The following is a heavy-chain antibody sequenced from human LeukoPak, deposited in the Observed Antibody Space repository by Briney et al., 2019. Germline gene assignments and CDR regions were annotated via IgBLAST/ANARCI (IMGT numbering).Heavy chain of an antibody. V-gene: IGHV1-69*01. Sequence: GSSVKVSCKASGGTFSSYAISWVRQAPGQGLEWMGGIIPIFGTANYAQKFQGRVTITEDESTSTAYMELSSLRSEDTAVYYCARLTAMARRDDYWGQGTLVTVSS. D-gene: IGHD5-18*01. CDR1: GGTFSSYA. CDR2: IIPIFGTA. J-gene: IGHJ4*02. CDR3: ARLTAMARRDDY.